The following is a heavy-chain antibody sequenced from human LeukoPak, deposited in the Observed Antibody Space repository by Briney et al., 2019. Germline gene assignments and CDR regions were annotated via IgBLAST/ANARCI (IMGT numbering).Heavy chain of an antibody. Sequence: PSETLSLTCTVSGGSINSGDYSWSWIRQPPGKGPEWIGYIYYSGGTYYNPSLKSRVTISVDTSKNQFSLKLNSVTAADTAVYYCARESSWYEGSGGNWLDPWGQGTLVTVSS. CDR3: ARESSWYEGSGGNWLDP. J-gene: IGHJ5*02. V-gene: IGHV4-30-4*02. D-gene: IGHD6-13*01. CDR1: GGSINSGDYS. CDR2: IYYSGGT.